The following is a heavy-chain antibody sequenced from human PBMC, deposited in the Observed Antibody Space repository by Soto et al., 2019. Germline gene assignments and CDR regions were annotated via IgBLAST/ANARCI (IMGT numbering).Heavy chain of an antibody. CDR2: IYYSGST. Sequence: WTWIRQHPGQGLEWIGYIYYSGSTSYNPSLMGRVTISLDTSQNQFSLKMTSVTAADTAVYFCARALNYGSGLGPWGQGTLVTVSS. J-gene: IGHJ5*02. CDR3: ARALNYGSGLGP. V-gene: IGHV4-31*02. D-gene: IGHD3-10*01.